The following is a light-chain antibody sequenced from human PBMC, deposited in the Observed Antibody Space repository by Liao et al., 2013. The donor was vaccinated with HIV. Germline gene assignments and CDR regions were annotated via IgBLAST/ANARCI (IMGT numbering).Light chain of an antibody. CDR1: VLAKKY. J-gene: IGLJ2*01. V-gene: IGLV3-27*01. Sequence: SYELTQPSSVSVSPGQTARITCSGDVLAKKYARWFQQKPGQAPVLVIYKDSERPSGIPERFSGSSSGTTVTLTISGAQVEDEADYYCQAWDNNFVVFGGGTKLTVL. CDR2: KDS. CDR3: QAWDNNFVV.